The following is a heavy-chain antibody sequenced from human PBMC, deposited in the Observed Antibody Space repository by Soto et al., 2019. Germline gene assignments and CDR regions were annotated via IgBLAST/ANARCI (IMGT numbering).Heavy chain of an antibody. Sequence: PGGSLRLSCAASGFTFSSYGMHWVRQAPGKGLEWVAVISYDGSNKYYADSVKGRFTISRDNSKNTLYLQMNSLRAEDTAVYYCARMEFVVVPAAMFYYYYGMDVWGQGTTVTVSS. D-gene: IGHD2-2*01. J-gene: IGHJ6*02. CDR2: ISYDGSNK. CDR1: GFTFSSYG. V-gene: IGHV3-30*03. CDR3: ARMEFVVVPAAMFYYYYGMDV.